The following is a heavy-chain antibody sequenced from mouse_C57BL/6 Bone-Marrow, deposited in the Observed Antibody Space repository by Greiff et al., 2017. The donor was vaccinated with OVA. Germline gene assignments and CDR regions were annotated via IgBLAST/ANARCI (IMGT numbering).Heavy chain of an antibody. D-gene: IGHD1-1*01. V-gene: IGHV5-6*02. CDR3: ARHGDYGSFFGY. Sequence: EVMLVESGGDLVKPGGSLKLSCAASGFTFSSYGMSWVRQTPDKRLEWVATISSGGSYTYYPDRVKGRFPISRDNAKNTLYLQMSSLKSEDTAMYYCARHGDYGSFFGYWGQGTTLTVSS. CDR1: GFTFSSYG. J-gene: IGHJ2*01. CDR2: ISSGGSYT.